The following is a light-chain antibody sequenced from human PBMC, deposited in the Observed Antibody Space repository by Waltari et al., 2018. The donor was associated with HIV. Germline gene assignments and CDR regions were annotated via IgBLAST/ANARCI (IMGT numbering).Light chain of an antibody. CDR2: INN. Sequence: QSVLTQPPSASGTPGQRVTISCSGSSSHIGSNTVNWHQQLPGTAPKLLIYINNQRPSGVPDRFSGSKSGTSASLAISGLQSEDEADYYCAAWDDSLNAWVFGGGTKLTVL. CDR1: SSHIGSNT. V-gene: IGLV1-44*01. J-gene: IGLJ3*02. CDR3: AAWDDSLNAWV.